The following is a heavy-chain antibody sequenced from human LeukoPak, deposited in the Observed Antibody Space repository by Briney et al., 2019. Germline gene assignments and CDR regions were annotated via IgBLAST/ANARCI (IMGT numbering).Heavy chain of an antibody. J-gene: IGHJ4*02. D-gene: IGHD1-26*01. CDR3: ARMPIYSYSDNYYSWALDY. V-gene: IGHV3-7*01. CDR2: MKQDGSDE. CDR1: GFTLTSYS. Sequence: GGSLRLSCAASGFTLTSYSMSWVRQAPGKGLEWVASMKQDGSDEYNVDSVKGRFTISRDNAKNSLYLQMNSLGAEDTAVYYCARMPIYSYSDNYYSWALDYWGQGTLVTVSS.